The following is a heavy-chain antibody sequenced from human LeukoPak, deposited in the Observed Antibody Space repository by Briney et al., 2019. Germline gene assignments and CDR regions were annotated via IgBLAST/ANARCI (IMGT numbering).Heavy chain of an antibody. CDR2: IKQDGSEK. J-gene: IGHJ6*02. D-gene: IGHD5-18*01. CDR3: ARDQRIYSYGYYYYYGMDV. V-gene: IGHV3-7*01. CDR1: GFTFSSYW. Sequence: PGGSLRLSCAASGFTFSSYWMSWVRQAPGKGLEWVANIKQDGSEKYYVDSVKGRFTISRDNAKNSLYLQMNSLRAEDTAVNYCARDQRIYSYGYYYYYGMDVWGQGTTVTVSS.